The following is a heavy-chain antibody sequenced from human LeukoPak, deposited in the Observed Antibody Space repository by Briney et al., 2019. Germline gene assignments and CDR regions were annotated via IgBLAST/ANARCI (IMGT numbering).Heavy chain of an antibody. CDR2: IRNKAYGGTA. D-gene: IGHD6-19*01. V-gene: IGHV3-49*03. CDR3: TRDRGSGWYFFDF. Sequence: GRSLRLSCTASGFTFGDYAMTWFRQAPGKGLEWVGFIRNKAYGGTAEYAASVKGRFTLSGDDSKTIAYLQMNSLKTEDTAVYYCTRDRGSGWYFFDFWGQGTLVTVSS. J-gene: IGHJ4*02. CDR1: GFTFGDYA.